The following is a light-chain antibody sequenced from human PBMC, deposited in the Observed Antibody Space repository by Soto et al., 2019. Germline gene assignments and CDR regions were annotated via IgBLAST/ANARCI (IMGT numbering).Light chain of an antibody. V-gene: IGLV1-44*01. J-gene: IGLJ2*01. CDR3: AAWDDSLNGRV. CDR2: SNN. Sequence: QSVLTQPPSASGTPGQRVTISCSGSSSNIGSNTVNWYQQLPGTAPKLLIYSNNQWPSGVPDRFSGSKSGTSASLAISGLQSEDEADYYCAAWDDSLNGRVFGGGTKLTV. CDR1: SSNIGSNT.